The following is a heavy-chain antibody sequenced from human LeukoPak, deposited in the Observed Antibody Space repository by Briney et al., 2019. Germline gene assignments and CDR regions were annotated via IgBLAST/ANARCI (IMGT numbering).Heavy chain of an antibody. J-gene: IGHJ4*02. V-gene: IGHV3-48*01. CDR2: ISSNINTI. CDR3: ANFGGDSSGYYYPLDY. Sequence: GGSLRLSCAASGFTFSIYSMNWVRQAPGKGLEWLSYISSNINTIYYADSVKGRFTISRDNSKNTLYLQMNSLRAEDTAVYYCANFGGDSSGYYYPLDYWGQGTLVTVSS. D-gene: IGHD3-22*01. CDR1: GFTFSIYS.